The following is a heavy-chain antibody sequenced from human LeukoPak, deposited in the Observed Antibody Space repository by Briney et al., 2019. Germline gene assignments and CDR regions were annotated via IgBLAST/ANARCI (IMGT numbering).Heavy chain of an antibody. D-gene: IGHD6-19*01. J-gene: IGHJ4*02. V-gene: IGHV7-4-1*02. CDR1: GYTFTSYA. CDR2: ISTNTGNP. CDR3: ARSVAVAGTKIYYFDY. Sequence: ASVTVSCKASGYTFTSYAMNWVRQAPGQGLEWMGWISTNTGNPTYAQGFTGRFVFSLDTSVSTAYLQISSLKAEDTAVYYCARSVAVAGTKIYYFDYWGQGTLVTVSS.